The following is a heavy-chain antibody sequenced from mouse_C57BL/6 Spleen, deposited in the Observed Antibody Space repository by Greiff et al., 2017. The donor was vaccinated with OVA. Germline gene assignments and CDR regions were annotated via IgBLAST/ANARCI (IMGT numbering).Heavy chain of an antibody. D-gene: IGHD2-2*01. V-gene: IGHV2-9-1*01. CDR2: IWTGGGT. CDR3: ARRYGYDGDAMDY. J-gene: IGHJ4*01. CDR1: GFSLTSYA. Sequence: VQLQQSGPGLVAPSQSLSITCTVSGFSLTSYAISWVRQPPGKGLEWLGVIWTGGGTNYNSALKSRLSISKDNSKSQVFLKMNSLQTDDTARYYCARRYGYDGDAMDYWGQGTSVTVSS.